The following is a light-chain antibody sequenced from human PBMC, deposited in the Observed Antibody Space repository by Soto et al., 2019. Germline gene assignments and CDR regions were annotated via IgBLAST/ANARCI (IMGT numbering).Light chain of an antibody. Sequence: DIQLTQSPSTVSASVGDRVTITCRASQSMSSWLAWYRQKPGEAPKVLIYDASSLGSGVPSRFSGSGSGTEFTLTIGSLQPEDFATYYCLRYNAFSQTFGQGTKVEI. J-gene: IGKJ1*01. CDR1: QSMSSW. CDR2: DAS. CDR3: LRYNAFSQT. V-gene: IGKV1-5*01.